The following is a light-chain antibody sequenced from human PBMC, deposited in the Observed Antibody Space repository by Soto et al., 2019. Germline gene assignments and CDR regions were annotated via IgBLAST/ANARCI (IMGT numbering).Light chain of an antibody. J-gene: IGKJ1*01. CDR2: DAS. CDR1: QTISTW. V-gene: IGKV1-5*01. CDR3: KNYPNTNNQWM. Sequence: IQLTQSPPTLPASLGDRVAITCRASQTISTWMAWYQQKPGKAPKLLVYDASKLQSGVESRFSGSGYGTEFTLIISGLKNDDYATYYCKNYPNTNNQWMFGQGRKV.